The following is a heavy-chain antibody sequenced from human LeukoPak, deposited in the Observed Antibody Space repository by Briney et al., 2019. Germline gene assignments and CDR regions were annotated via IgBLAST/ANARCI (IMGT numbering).Heavy chain of an antibody. V-gene: IGHV4-39*02. Sequence: SETLSLTCTVSGVSVSNSNFYWGWIRRPPGKGPEFIGSMHYGGSTYYNPSLKSRVAVFVDTSKNQFSLNLRFVTDADTAVYYCARGVYCSSASCYWDWGQGTLVTVSS. CDR2: MHYGGST. D-gene: IGHD2-2*01. CDR3: ARGVYCSSASCYWD. CDR1: GVSVSNSNFY. J-gene: IGHJ4*02.